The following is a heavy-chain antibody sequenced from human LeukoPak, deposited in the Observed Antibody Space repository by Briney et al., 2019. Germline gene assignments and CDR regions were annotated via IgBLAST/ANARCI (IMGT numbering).Heavy chain of an antibody. CDR3: ARDEISGYFVY. V-gene: IGHV3-7*01. CDR2: IKEDGSMK. D-gene: IGHD1-26*01. CDR1: GFTFDDYG. Sequence: PGGSLRLSCAASGFTFDDYGMSWVRQAPGRGLEWVANIKEDGSMKQYVDSVRGRFTISRDNAKRSLYLQMSSLKAEDSAVYYCARDEISGYFVYWGQGTLVTVSS. J-gene: IGHJ4*02.